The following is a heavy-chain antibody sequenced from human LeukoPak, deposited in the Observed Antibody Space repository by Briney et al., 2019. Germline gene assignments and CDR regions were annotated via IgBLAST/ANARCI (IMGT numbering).Heavy chain of an antibody. Sequence: PSETLSLTCTVSSGSISSGDYYWSWIRQPPGKGLEWIGYIYYSGSTHYSPSLKSRLTISVDTSKNQFSLKLSSVTVADTAVYYCASFPYYFKRGGFDPWGQGTLVTVSS. J-gene: IGHJ5*02. V-gene: IGHV4-30-4*01. CDR1: SGSISSGDYY. CDR3: ASFPYYFKRGGFDP. D-gene: IGHD3-10*01. CDR2: IYYSGST.